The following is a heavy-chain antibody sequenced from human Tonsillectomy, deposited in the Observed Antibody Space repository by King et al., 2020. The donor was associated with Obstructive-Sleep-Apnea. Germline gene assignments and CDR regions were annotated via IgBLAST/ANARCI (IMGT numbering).Heavy chain of an antibody. CDR1: EFTFSSYA. J-gene: IGHJ4*02. CDR3: AKGPAQQLVPNYFDY. CDR2: ISGSGGST. D-gene: IGHD6-13*01. Sequence: VQLQESGGGLVQRGGSLRLSCAASEFTFSSYAMTWVRQAPGKGLEWVSVISGSGGSTYYADSVTGRFTISRDNSKNTLFLQMNSLRVEDTAVYYCAKGPAQQLVPNYFDYWGQGTLVTVSS. V-gene: IGHV3-23*01.